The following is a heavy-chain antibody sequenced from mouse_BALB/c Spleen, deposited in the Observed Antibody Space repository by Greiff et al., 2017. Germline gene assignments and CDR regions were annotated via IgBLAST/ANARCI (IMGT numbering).Heavy chain of an antibody. J-gene: IGHJ2*01. Sequence: QVQLQQPGAELVKPGASVKISCKASGYTFTSYWMNWVKQRPGQGLEWIGEIDPSDSYTNNNQKFKDKATLTVDKSSSTAYMQLSSLTSEDSAVYYCARSGGNFYYFDYWGQGTTLTVSS. CDR3: ARSGGNFYYFDY. CDR2: IDPSDSYT. V-gene: IGHV1S126*01. D-gene: IGHD2-1*01. CDR1: GYTFTSYW.